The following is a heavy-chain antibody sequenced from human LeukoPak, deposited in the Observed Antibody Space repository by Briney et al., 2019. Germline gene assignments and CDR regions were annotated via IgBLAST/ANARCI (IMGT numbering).Heavy chain of an antibody. D-gene: IGHD3-22*01. V-gene: IGHV3-30*18. CDR1: GFTFSSYG. CDR3: AKATYDSSGFDY. J-gene: IGHJ4*02. Sequence: GGSLTLSCAASGFTFSSYGMHWVRQAPGEGLEWVAVISYDGSNKYYADSVKGRFTISRDNSKNTLYLQMNSLRAEDTAVYYCAKATYDSSGFDYWGQGTLVTVSS. CDR2: ISYDGSNK.